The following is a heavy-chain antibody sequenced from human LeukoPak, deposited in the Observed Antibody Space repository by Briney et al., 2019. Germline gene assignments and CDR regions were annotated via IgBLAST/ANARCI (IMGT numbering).Heavy chain of an antibody. CDR2: MSDIGPNT. D-gene: IGHD3-16*01. CDR3: ARDFESPRGGYFDS. Sequence: GGSLRLSCAASGFTVTDYAMTWIRQSPGKGLEWVSSMSDIGPNTYYADSVKGRFTISRDNSKSTLYLQMNSLRTEDTAVYYCARDFESPRGGYFDSWGQGTLVTVSS. CDR1: GFTVTDYA. J-gene: IGHJ4*02. V-gene: IGHV3-23*01.